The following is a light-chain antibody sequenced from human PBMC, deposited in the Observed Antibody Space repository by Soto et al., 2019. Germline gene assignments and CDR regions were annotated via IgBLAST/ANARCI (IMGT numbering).Light chain of an antibody. CDR1: QTIMTY. V-gene: IGKV1-39*01. Sequence: EIQMPQSPSHLFGSVRHEVNIPFLASQTIMTYLNWYQLKPGKPPRLLIYAASSLQSGVPSRFSGSGSGTDFTLTISSLQPEDFATYSCQQSYNSPQTFGQGTKVDI. CDR3: QQSYNSPQT. J-gene: IGKJ1*01. CDR2: AAS.